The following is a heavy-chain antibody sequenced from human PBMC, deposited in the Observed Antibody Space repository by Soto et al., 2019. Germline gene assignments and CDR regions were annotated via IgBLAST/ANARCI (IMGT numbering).Heavy chain of an antibody. CDR3: ASSVLVTSTMNYFDL. CDR2: IYPDDSDT. CDR1: GYSFSNFW. Sequence: ESLNISCQASGYSFSNFWLAWVRQIPGEGLEWLGIIYPDDSDTRYSPSFLGQVTISADKSIKTTYLQWSSLKASDTAIYFCASSVLVTSTMNYFDLWGQGTLVTVSS. J-gene: IGHJ4*02. D-gene: IGHD2-8*02. V-gene: IGHV5-51*01.